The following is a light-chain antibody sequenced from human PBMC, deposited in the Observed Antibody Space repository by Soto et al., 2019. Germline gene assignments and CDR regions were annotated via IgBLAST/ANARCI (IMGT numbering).Light chain of an antibody. Sequence: DIQLTQSPSSVSASVGDRVTLTCRASQDVSNWLAWYQQKPGKAPTLLIFAASNLQSGVPSRFSGSCSGTDFTLTISRLQHEDSATYYCHQANSLPPRFGQGTKLQIK. V-gene: IGKV1-12*01. J-gene: IGKJ2*01. CDR2: AAS. CDR1: QDVSNW. CDR3: HQANSLPPR.